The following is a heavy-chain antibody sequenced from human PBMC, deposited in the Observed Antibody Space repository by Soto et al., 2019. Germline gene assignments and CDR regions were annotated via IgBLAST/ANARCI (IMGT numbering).Heavy chain of an antibody. CDR2: INPNSGGT. J-gene: IGHJ5*02. CDR3: AIKIKNHHNWFDP. Sequence: GASVKVFCKASGYTFTGYYMHWVRQAPGQGLEWMGWINPNSGGTNYAQKFQGRVTMTRDTSISTAYMELSRLRSDDTAVYYCAIKIKNHHNWFDPWGQGTLVTVSS. CDR1: GYTFTGYY. V-gene: IGHV1-2*02.